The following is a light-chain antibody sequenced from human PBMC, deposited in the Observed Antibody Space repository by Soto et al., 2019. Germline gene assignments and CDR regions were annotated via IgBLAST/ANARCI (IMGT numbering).Light chain of an antibody. CDR2: GAS. Sequence: EIVMTQSPATLSVSPGERATLSCRASQSVSINLAWYQQKPGQAPRLLIYGASTRATGIPARFSGSGSGTEFTLTISSLQSEDFAVYYCQQYNNWPYTFSQGTKLEIK. CDR1: QSVSIN. CDR3: QQYNNWPYT. J-gene: IGKJ2*01. V-gene: IGKV3-15*01.